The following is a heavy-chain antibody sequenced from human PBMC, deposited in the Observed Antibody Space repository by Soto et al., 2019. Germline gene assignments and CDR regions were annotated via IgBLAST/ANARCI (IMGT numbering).Heavy chain of an antibody. D-gene: IGHD1-26*01. J-gene: IGHJ6*02. CDR1: GDSINSYY. CDR2: VHYSGYT. V-gene: IGHV4-59*01. Sequence: QLQESGPGLVKPSETLSLTCTVSGDSINSYYWSWIRQPPVKGLEWIGTVHYSGYTNYNPSLKSRVTMSVDTSRKQLSLKLNSVTAADTAVYYCARDWDNYGMDVWGQGTTVTVS. CDR3: ARDWDNYGMDV.